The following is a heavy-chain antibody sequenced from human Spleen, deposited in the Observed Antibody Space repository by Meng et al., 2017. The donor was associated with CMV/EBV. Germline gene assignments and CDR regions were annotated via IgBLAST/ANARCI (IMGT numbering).Heavy chain of an antibody. Sequence: SETLSLTCEVYGGSFSGYFWTWIRQPPGKGLEWLGDINHSGSSNSNPSLKGRVAISVDTSKNQFSLRLTSVTAADTAVYYCARFSNVYGGWGQGTLVTVSS. J-gene: IGHJ4*02. CDR2: INHSGSS. CDR1: GGSFSGYF. CDR3: ARFSNVYGG. D-gene: IGHD4-23*01. V-gene: IGHV4-34*01.